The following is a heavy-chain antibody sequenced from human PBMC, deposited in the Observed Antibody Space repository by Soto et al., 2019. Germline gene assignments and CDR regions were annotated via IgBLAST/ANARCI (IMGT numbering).Heavy chain of an antibody. CDR1: GFTFSNAW. V-gene: IGHV3-15*01. CDR2: IKSKTDGGTT. J-gene: IGHJ5*02. CDR3: TTLDIVVVPAANAWWFDP. D-gene: IGHD2-2*03. Sequence: PXGSLRLSCAASGFTFSNAWMSWVRQAPGKGLEWVGRIKSKTDGGTTDYAAPVKGRFTISRDDSKNTLYLQMNSLKTEDTAVYYCTTLDIVVVPAANAWWFDPWGQGTLVTVSS.